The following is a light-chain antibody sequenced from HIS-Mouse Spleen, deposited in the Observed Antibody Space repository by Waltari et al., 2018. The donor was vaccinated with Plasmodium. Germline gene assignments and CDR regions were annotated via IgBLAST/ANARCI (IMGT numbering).Light chain of an antibody. Sequence: SYELTQPPSVSVSPGQTARITCSGDALPKKYAYWYPQKSGQAPVLVIYEDSKRPSGIRERFDVSSSGTMATLTISGAQVEDEADYYCYSTDSSGNHRVFGGGTKLTVL. J-gene: IGLJ3*02. CDR1: ALPKKY. CDR2: EDS. V-gene: IGLV3-10*01. CDR3: YSTDSSGNHRV.